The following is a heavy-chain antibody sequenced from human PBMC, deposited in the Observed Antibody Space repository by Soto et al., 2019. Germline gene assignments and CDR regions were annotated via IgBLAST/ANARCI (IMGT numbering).Heavy chain of an antibody. CDR1: GYMFTSYD. D-gene: IGHD1-1*01. V-gene: IGHV1-24*01. J-gene: IGHJ4*02. CDR2: FDPEDGET. CDR3: ATGPELERHLSYFDY. Sequence: GASVKVSCKASGYMFTSYDINWVRQAPGKGLEWMGGFDPEDGETIYAQKFQGRVTMTEDTSTDTAYMELSSLRSEDTAVYYCATGPELERHLSYFDYWGQGTLVTVSS.